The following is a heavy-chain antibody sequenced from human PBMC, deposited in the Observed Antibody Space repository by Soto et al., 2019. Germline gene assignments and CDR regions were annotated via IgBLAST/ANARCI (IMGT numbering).Heavy chain of an antibody. CDR2: ISAYNGNT. J-gene: IGHJ4*02. Sequence: ASGKVSCKASGYTFTSYGISWVRQAPGQGLEWMGWISAYNGNTNYAQKLQGRVTMTTDTSTSTAYMELRSLRSDDTAVYYCARDRRYGSGSYPFNWGQGTLVTVSS. CDR3: ARDRRYGSGSYPFN. V-gene: IGHV1-18*01. D-gene: IGHD3-10*01. CDR1: GYTFTSYG.